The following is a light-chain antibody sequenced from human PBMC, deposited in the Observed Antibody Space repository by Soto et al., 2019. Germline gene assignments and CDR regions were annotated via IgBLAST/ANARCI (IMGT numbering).Light chain of an antibody. V-gene: IGLV1-47*01. Sequence: QSVLTQPPSASGTPGQRVTISCSGSSSSIGSNYVYWYQQLPGTAPKLLIYRNNQRPSGVPDRFSGSKSGTSASLAISGLRSEDEAHYYCAAWDDSLSGQVFGTGTKLTVL. CDR1: SSSIGSNY. CDR3: AAWDDSLSGQV. CDR2: RNN. J-gene: IGLJ1*01.